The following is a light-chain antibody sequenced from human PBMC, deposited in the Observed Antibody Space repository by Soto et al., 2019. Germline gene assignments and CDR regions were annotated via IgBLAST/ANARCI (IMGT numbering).Light chain of an antibody. CDR2: GAS. CDR1: QTVGTN. J-gene: IGKJ3*01. Sequence: EIVMTQSPATLSVTPGEGATLSCRASQTVGTNLAWYQQKPGLSPRLVVYGASTRATGIPARFSGSGSGTEFTLTISNLQSEDFAVYYCQHYNDWPLTFGPATRVHIK. CDR3: QHYNDWPLT. V-gene: IGKV3-15*01.